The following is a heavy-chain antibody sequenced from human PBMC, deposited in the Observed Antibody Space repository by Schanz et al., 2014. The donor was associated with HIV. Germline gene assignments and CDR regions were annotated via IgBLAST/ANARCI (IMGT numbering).Heavy chain of an antibody. CDR3: AREREESIAYYYYGMDV. CDR2: ISGGGAGT. J-gene: IGHJ6*02. D-gene: IGHD1-26*01. Sequence: EVRLVESGGGLVKPGGSLRLSCAASGFTLSSYSMNWVRQAPGKGLEWVSAISGGGAGTYYADSVKGRLTISRDNSKNTLYLQMNSLRAEDTAVYYCAREREESIAYYYYGMDVWGQGTAVTVSS. V-gene: IGHV3-23*04. CDR1: GFTLSSYS.